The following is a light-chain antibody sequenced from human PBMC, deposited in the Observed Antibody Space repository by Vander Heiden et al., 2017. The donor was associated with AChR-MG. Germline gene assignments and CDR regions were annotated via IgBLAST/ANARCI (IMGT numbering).Light chain of an antibody. CDR3: SSHASSDIWL. V-gene: IGLV2-8*01. CDR2: EVT. CDR1: SSDIGGDNF. J-gene: IGLJ3*02. Sequence: QSALTQPPSASGSPGQSVTIPCTGTSSDIGGDNFVSWYQMYPGRAPKLIIYEVTKRPSGVPPRFSGSKSGNTASLTVSGLQADDEAEYYCSSHASSDIWLFGGGTKLTVL.